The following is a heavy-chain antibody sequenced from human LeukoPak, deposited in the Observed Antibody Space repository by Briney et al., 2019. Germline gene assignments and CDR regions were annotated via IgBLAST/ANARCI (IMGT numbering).Heavy chain of an antibody. CDR3: ARGYGDYDY. D-gene: IGHD4-17*01. CDR2: IKQDGSEK. Sequence: PGGSLRLSCAASGFTFSSNWMSWVRQAPGKGREWVANIKQDGSEKYYVDPVKGRFTISRDNAKNSLYLQMNSLRAEATAVYYCARGYGDYDYWGQGTPVTVSS. V-gene: IGHV3-7*04. J-gene: IGHJ4*02. CDR1: GFTFSSNW.